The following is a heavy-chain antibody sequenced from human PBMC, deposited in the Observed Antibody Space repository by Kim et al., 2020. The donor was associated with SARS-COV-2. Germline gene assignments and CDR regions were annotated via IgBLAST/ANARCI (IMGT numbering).Heavy chain of an antibody. Sequence: GGSLRLSCAASGFTFSSYSMNRVRQAPGKRLDWVSSISSSSSYVYHGDPENGRFTTFLDNAKYSLNLQMISLGAEDTALYHCAGVDNYDIFSGYYVDYW. V-gene: IGHV3-21*01. J-gene: IGHJ4*01. CDR3: AGVDNYDIFSGYYVDY. CDR2: ISSSSSYV. D-gene: IGHD3-9*01. CDR1: GFTFSSYS.